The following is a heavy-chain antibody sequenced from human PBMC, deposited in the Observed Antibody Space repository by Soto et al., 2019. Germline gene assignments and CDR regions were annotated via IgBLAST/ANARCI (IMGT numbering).Heavy chain of an antibody. CDR3: AREDRDRATGLVPAAIDGMDV. CDR2: IIPVFGIA. V-gene: IGHV1-69*08. CDR1: GGTFSRYS. Sequence: QVQLVQSGAEVKKPGSSVKVSCKASGGTFSRYSFTWVRQAPGHGLEWMGRIIPVFGIASYAQKFQGRVTITADKSTSTAYMELSSLRSEDTAVYYCAREDRDRATGLVPAAIDGMDVWGQATTVTVSS. J-gene: IGHJ6*02. D-gene: IGHD2-2*01.